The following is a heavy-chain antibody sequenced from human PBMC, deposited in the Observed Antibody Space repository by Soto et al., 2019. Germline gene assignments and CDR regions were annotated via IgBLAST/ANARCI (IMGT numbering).Heavy chain of an antibody. CDR3: ARDLIIAARPVEGVGPRQIDY. D-gene: IGHD6-6*01. CDR1: GFTVSSNY. CDR2: IYSGGST. V-gene: IGHV3-53*02. J-gene: IGHJ4*02. Sequence: EVQLVETGGGLIQPGGSLRLSCAASGFTVSSNYMSWVRQAPGKGLEWVSVIYSGGSTYYADSVKGRFTISRDNSKNTLYLQMNSLRAEDTAVYYCARDLIIAARPVEGVGPRQIDYWGQGTLVTVSS.